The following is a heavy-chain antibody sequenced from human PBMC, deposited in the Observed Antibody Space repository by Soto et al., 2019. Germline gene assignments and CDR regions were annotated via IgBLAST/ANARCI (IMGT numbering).Heavy chain of an antibody. V-gene: IGHV3-21*01. CDR2: ISSSSSYI. CDR1: GFTFSSYS. Sequence: ALRLSCAASGFTFSSYSMNCVRQAPVKGLEWVSSISSSSSYIYYADSVKGRFTISRDNAKNSLYLQMNSLRAEDTAVYYCARDVSDGIPYYYYYYGMDVWGQGTTVTVSS. D-gene: IGHD1-1*01. CDR3: ARDVSDGIPYYYYYYGMDV. J-gene: IGHJ6*02.